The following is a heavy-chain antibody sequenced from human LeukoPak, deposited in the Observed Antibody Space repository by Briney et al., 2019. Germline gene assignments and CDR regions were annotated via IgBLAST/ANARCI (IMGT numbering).Heavy chain of an antibody. D-gene: IGHD3-22*01. J-gene: IGHJ4*02. V-gene: IGHV3-30*04. CDR3: ARGPDSFTMIVVGFDY. CDR1: GFTFSSYA. Sequence: GGSLRLSCAASGFTFSSYAMHWVRQAPGTGLERVAVISYDGSNKYYADSVKGRFTISRDNSKNTLYLQMNSLRAEDTAVYYCARGPDSFTMIVVGFDYWGQGTLVTVSS. CDR2: ISYDGSNK.